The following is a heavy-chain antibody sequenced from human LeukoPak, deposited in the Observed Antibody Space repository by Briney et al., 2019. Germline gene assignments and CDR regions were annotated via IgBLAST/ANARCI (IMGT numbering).Heavy chain of an antibody. V-gene: IGHV3-9*01. J-gene: IGHJ4*02. D-gene: IGHD3-22*01. CDR1: GFTFDDYA. Sequence: PGRSLRLSCAASGFTFDDYAMHWVRQAPGKGLEWVSGISWNSGSIGYADSVKGRFTISRDNAKNSLYLQMNSLRAEDTALYHCAKDHYYDSSGYLFDYWGQGTLVTVSS. CDR2: ISWNSGSI. CDR3: AKDHYYDSSGYLFDY.